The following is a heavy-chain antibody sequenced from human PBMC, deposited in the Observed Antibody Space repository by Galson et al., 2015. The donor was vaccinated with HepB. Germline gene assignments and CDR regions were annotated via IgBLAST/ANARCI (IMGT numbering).Heavy chain of an antibody. CDR3: ATDRGYYYGMDV. Sequence: SVKVSCKASGYTFTSYAMHWVRQAPGQRLEWMGWINAGNGNTKYSQKFQGRVTITRDTSASTAYMELSSLRSEDTAVYYCATDRGYYYGMDVWGQGTTVTVSS. CDR2: INAGNGNT. V-gene: IGHV1-3*01. J-gene: IGHJ6*02. CDR1: GYTFTSYA. D-gene: IGHD5-24*01.